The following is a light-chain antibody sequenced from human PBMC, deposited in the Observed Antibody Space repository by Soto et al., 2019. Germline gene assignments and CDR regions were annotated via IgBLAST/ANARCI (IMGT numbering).Light chain of an antibody. Sequence: EIVMTQSPATLSVSPGERATLSCRASQSVSNNLAWYQQKPGQAPRLLIYGASTRATGIPARFSGSGSETEFTLTISSLQSEDFAVYYCQQYNYWPKTFGQGTKVEIK. CDR1: QSVSNN. CDR3: QQYNYWPKT. J-gene: IGKJ1*01. CDR2: GAS. V-gene: IGKV3-15*01.